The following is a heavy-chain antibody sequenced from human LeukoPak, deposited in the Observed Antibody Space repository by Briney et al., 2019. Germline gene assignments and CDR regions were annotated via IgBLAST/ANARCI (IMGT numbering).Heavy chain of an antibody. CDR2: ISGSSSNV. Sequence: GGSLRLSCAASGFTFSSYEMNWVRQAPGKGLEWISAISGSSSNVYYAASVRGRFTISRDNAENSLYLQLNTMRAEDTAVYYCARGFKDTAMFLDYWGQGTLVTVSS. D-gene: IGHD5-18*01. CDR3: ARGFKDTAMFLDY. J-gene: IGHJ4*02. CDR1: GFTFSSYE. V-gene: IGHV3-48*03.